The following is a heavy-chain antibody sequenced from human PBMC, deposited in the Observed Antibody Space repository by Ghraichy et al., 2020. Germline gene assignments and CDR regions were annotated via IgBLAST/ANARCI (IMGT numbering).Heavy chain of an antibody. D-gene: IGHD3-10*01. J-gene: IGHJ4*02. CDR3: ARGNYYASPLFD. Sequence: LSLTCAASGFTVSSNYMSWVRQAPGKGLEWVSVIYSGGGTYYADSVKGRFTISRDNSKNTLYLQMNSLRAEDTAVYYCARGNYYASPLFDWGQGTLVTVSS. V-gene: IGHV3-53*01. CDR1: GFTVSSNY. CDR2: IYSGGGT.